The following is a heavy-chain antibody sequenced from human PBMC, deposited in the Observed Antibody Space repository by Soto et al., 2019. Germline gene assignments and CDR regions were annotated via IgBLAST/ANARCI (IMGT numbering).Heavy chain of an antibody. CDR2: IYYSGST. Sequence: SETLSLTCPVSGGSITSGGSYWGCIRQHPGKGLEWIGYIYYSGSTYYNPSLKSRVTISVDTSKNQFSLKLSSVTAADTAVYYCARLRFPSLYYFDYWGQGTLVTVS. V-gene: IGHV4-31*03. J-gene: IGHJ4*02. D-gene: IGHD3-16*01. CDR1: GGSITSGGSY. CDR3: ARLRFPSLYYFDY.